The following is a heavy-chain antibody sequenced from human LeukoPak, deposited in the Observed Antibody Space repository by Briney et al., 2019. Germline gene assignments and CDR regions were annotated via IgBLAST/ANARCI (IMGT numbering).Heavy chain of an antibody. CDR3: AKDLYTSRYACCFDY. V-gene: IGHV3-23*01. J-gene: IGHJ4*02. D-gene: IGHD6-13*01. CDR1: GFTFSNYA. CDR2: VSGGGSST. Sequence: GGSLRLSCVASGFTFSNYAMNWVRQAPGKGLEWVSGVSGGGSSTYYADSVTGRFTISRDNSKNMLYLQMNSLRAEDTAVYYCAKDLYTSRYACCFDYWGQGTLVTVSS.